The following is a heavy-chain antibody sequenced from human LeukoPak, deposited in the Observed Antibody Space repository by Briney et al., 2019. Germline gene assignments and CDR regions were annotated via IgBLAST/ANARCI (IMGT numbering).Heavy chain of an antibody. CDR3: ARAGRDIRGDLSKGMDV. CDR1: GFTFSSYE. Sequence: GGSLRLSCAASGFTFSSYEMNWVRQAPGKGLEWVSYISSSGSTIYYADSVKGRFTISRDNAKNSLCLQMNSLRAEDTAVYYCARAGRDIRGDLSKGMDVWGQGTTVTVSS. V-gene: IGHV3-48*03. D-gene: IGHD5-12*01. CDR2: ISSSGSTI. J-gene: IGHJ6*02.